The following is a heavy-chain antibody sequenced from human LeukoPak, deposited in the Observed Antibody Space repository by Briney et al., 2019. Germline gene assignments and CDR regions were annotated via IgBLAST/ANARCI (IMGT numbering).Heavy chain of an antibody. CDR1: GGTFSSYA. V-gene: IGHV1-69*04. J-gene: IGHJ4*02. CDR2: IIPILGIA. D-gene: IGHD2-15*01. Sequence: GASVKVSCKASGGTFSSYAISWVRQAPGQGLEWMGRIIPILGIANYAQKFQGRVTITADKSTSTAYMELSSLRSEDTAVYYCARASDSPDRVAATRDYFDYWGQGTLVTVSS. CDR3: ARASDSPDRVAATRDYFDY.